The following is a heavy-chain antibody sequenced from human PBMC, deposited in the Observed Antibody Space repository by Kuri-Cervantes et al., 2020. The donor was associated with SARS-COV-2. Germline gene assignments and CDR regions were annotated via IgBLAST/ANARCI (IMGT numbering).Heavy chain of an antibody. J-gene: IGHJ5*02. CDR1: GYTFTNYG. D-gene: IGHD2-2*01. Sequence: ASVKVSCKASGYTFTNYGITWVRQAPGQGLEWMGWISAYNGYTIYAQKLQGRVTMTTDTSTTTAYMELRSLRSDDTAVYYCARVGPVVPAAMDWFDPWGQGTLVTVSS. V-gene: IGHV1-18*01. CDR3: ARVGPVVPAAMDWFDP. CDR2: ISAYNGYT.